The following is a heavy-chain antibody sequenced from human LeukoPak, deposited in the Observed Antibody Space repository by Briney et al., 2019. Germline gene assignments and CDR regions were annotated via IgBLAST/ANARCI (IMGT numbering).Heavy chain of an antibody. D-gene: IGHD2-15*01. V-gene: IGHV3-30*02. J-gene: IGHJ1*01. CDR1: GFTFSSYG. CDR3: AKSGYCSGGSCYDYFQH. Sequence: PGGSLRLSCAASGFTFSSYGMHWLRQAPGKGLEWVAFIRYDGSNKYYADSVKGRFTISRDNSKNTLYLQMNSLRAEDTAVYYCAKSGYCSGGSCYDYFQHWGQGTLVTVSS. CDR2: IRYDGSNK.